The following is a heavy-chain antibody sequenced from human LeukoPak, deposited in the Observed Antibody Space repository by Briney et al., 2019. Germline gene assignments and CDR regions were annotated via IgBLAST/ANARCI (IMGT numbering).Heavy chain of an antibody. V-gene: IGHV3-30*18. CDR1: GFTFSSYG. J-gene: IGHJ4*02. CDR2: ISYDGSNK. D-gene: IGHD2-15*01. Sequence: GGSLRLSCAASGFTFSSYGMHWVRQAPGKGLEWVAVISYDGSNKYYADSVKGRFTISRDNSKNTLYLQMNSLRAEDTAVYYCAKDVGYCSGGSCRDYWGQETLVTVSS. CDR3: AKDVGYCSGGSCRDY.